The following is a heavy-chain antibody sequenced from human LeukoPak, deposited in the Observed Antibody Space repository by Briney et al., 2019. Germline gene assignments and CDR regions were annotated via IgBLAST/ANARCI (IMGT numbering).Heavy chain of an antibody. D-gene: IGHD5-12*01. CDR3: ARDWAIVATDYYYSYGMDV. CDR2: IYYSGST. CDR1: GGSISSYY. J-gene: IGHJ6*02. V-gene: IGHV4-59*01. Sequence: SETLSLTCTVSGGSISSYYWSWIRQPPGNGLEWIWYIYYSGSTNYNHSLKSRVTISVDTSKNQFSLKLSSVTAADTAVYYCARDWAIVATDYYYSYGMDVWGQGTTVTVSS.